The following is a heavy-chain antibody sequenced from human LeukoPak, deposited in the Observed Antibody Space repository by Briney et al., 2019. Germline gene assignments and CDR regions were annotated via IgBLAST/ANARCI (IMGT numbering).Heavy chain of an antibody. Sequence: PGGSLRLSCAASGFTFSSYAMSWVRQAPGKGLEWVSAISGSGGSTYYADSVKGRFTISRDNSKNTLYLQMNSLRAEDTAVYYCAKGPCGGDCHGNRDDAFDIWGQGTMVTVSS. CDR3: AKGPCGGDCHGNRDDAFDI. V-gene: IGHV3-23*01. CDR1: GFTFSSYA. D-gene: IGHD2-21*02. J-gene: IGHJ3*02. CDR2: ISGSGGST.